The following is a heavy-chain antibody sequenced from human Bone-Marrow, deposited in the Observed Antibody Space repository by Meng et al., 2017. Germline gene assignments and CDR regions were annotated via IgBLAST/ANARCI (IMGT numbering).Heavy chain of an antibody. J-gene: IGHJ4*02. CDR1: GGSLSGYY. Sequence: VQLQQWVAGLLKPSETLSLTCAVFGGSLSGYYCNWFRQPPGKGLEWIGYIYYSGSTYYNPSLKSRVTISVDTSKNQFSLKLSSVTAADTAVYYCARETISGIVVVPAAITSWGQGTLVTVSS. D-gene: IGHD2-2*01. CDR2: IYYSGST. CDR3: ARETISGIVVVPAAITS. V-gene: IGHV4-34*01.